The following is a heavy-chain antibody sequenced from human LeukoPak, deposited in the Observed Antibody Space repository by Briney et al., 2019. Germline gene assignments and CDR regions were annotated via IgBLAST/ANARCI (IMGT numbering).Heavy chain of an antibody. J-gene: IGHJ6*02. CDR3: VRGYSFGPYGMDV. CDR2: IHSGGAT. Sequence: GGSLRLSCAASGFTVTSNFMSWVRQAPGKGLEWVSVIHSGGATYYADSVKGRFTISRDISKNTLYLQMSSLRAEDTAVYFCVRGYSFGPYGMDVWGQGTTVTVSS. V-gene: IGHV3-53*05. CDR1: GFTVTSNF. D-gene: IGHD2-15*01.